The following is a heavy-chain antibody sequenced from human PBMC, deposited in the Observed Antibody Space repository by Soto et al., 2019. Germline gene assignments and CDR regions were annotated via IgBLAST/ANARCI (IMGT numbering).Heavy chain of an antibody. CDR1: GFTFSSYG. CDR3: ARDHGWLQYDFDY. Sequence: QVQLVESGGGVVQPGRSLRLSCAASGFTFSSYGMHWVRQAPGKGLEWVAVIWYDGSNKYYADSVKGRFTISRDTSKNTLYLQMNSLRAEDTAVYYCARDHGWLQYDFDYWGQGTLVTVSS. D-gene: IGHD3-10*01. CDR2: IWYDGSNK. V-gene: IGHV3-33*01. J-gene: IGHJ4*02.